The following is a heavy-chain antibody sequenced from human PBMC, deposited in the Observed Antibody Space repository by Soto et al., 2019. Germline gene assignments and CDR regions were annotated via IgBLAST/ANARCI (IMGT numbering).Heavy chain of an antibody. CDR2: ISVSGSTI. V-gene: IGHV3-11*01. CDR1: GFTFSDYY. J-gene: IGHJ6*02. D-gene: IGHD3-3*01. Sequence: QVQLVESGGGLVTPGGSLRLSCAASGFTFSDYYMSWIRQAPGKGLEWVSYISVSGSTIYYADSVKGRFTISRDNAKNSVYLEMNGLRAEDTAVYYCARAWDDFGSGYQGWDCYRVDVWGQGTTVTVSS. CDR3: ARAWDDFGSGYQGWDCYRVDV.